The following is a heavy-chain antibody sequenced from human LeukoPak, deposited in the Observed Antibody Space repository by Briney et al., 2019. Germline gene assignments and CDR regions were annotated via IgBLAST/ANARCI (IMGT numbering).Heavy chain of an antibody. V-gene: IGHV3-7*01. Sequence: PGGSLRLSCAASGFTFSSYWMSWVRQAPGKGLEWVANIKQDGSEKYYVDSVKGRFTISRDNAKNSLYLQMNSLRAEDTAVYYCAGFTMVRGVIGPFDYWGQGTLVTVSS. CDR3: AGFTMVRGVIGPFDY. CDR2: IKQDGSEK. J-gene: IGHJ4*02. CDR1: GFTFSSYW. D-gene: IGHD3-10*01.